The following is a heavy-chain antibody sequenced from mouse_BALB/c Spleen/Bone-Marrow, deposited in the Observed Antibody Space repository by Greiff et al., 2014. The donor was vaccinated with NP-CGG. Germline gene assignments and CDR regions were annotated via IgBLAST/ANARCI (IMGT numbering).Heavy chain of an antibody. CDR1: DFNIKDTY. Sequence: VQLQQPGAELVKPGASVKLSCTASDFNIKDTYMHWVKQRPEQGLEWIGRIDPANGNSKYDPKFQGKATITADTSSNTAYLQLSSLTSEDTAVYYCAFITTVVEYYFDYWGQGTTLTVSS. V-gene: IGHV14-3*02. D-gene: IGHD1-1*01. J-gene: IGHJ2*01. CDR2: IDPANGNS. CDR3: AFITTVVEYYFDY.